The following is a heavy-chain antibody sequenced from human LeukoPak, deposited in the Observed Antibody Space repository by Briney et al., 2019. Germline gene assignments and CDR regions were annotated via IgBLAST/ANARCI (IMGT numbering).Heavy chain of an antibody. J-gene: IGHJ4*02. Sequence: PSETLSLTCTVSGGSVSGYYWSWIRQPPGKGLEWIGYIHYSGSTSYNPSLKSRVYISVDTSKDQLSLKLSSVSAADTAVYYCARGSIAAAGSDNIDYRGQGTPGTVSS. CDR2: IHYSGST. V-gene: IGHV4-59*02. CDR1: GGSVSGYY. D-gene: IGHD6-13*01. CDR3: ARGSIAAAGSDNIDY.